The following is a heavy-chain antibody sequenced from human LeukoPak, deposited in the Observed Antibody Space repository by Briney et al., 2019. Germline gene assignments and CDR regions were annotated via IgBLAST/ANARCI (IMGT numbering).Heavy chain of an antibody. J-gene: IGHJ3*02. CDR2: ISDDGSLK. CDR3: AKKYSYGSGAGDALDI. CDR1: GFTLSSFG. V-gene: IGHV3-30*18. D-gene: IGHD3-10*01. Sequence: GLLRLSCAASGFTLSSFGMHWVRQAPAKGLDWVAVISDDGSLKHYLDSVKGRFTISRDNSKNTLYLQMDSLRVEDTAVYYCAKKYSYGSGAGDALDIWGHGTLVTVSS.